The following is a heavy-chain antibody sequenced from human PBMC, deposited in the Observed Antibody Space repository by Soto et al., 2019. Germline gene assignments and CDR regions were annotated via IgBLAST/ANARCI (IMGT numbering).Heavy chain of an antibody. V-gene: IGHV3-30-3*01. CDR1: GFTFSSYA. CDR3: ARDYYKYYDSSGYYRSPAY. D-gene: IGHD3-22*01. J-gene: IGHJ4*02. Sequence: QVQLVESGGGVVQPGRSLRLSCAASGFTFSSYAMHWVRQAPGKGLEWVALISYDGSDKDYADSVKGRFTISRDNYMNTLFMKMNRMRAEDTAVYYCARDYYKYYDSSGYYRSPAYWGQGTLVTVSS. CDR2: ISYDGSDK.